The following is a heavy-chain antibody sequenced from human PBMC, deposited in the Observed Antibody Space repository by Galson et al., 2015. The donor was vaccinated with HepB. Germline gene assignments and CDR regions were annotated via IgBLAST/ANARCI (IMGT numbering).Heavy chain of an antibody. CDR2: INWNGGST. D-gene: IGHD3-10*01. J-gene: IGHJ4*02. Sequence: SLRLSCAASGFTFDDYGMSWVRQAPGKGLEWVSGINWNGGSTGYADSVKGRFTISRDNAKNSLYLQMNSLRAEDTALYYCARDGGRGLWFGELLLGYFDYWGQGTLVTVSS. CDR1: GFTFDDYG. V-gene: IGHV3-20*04. CDR3: ARDGGRGLWFGELLLGYFDY.